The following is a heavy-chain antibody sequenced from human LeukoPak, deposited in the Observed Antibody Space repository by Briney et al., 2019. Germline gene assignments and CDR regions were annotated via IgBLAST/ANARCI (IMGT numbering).Heavy chain of an antibody. V-gene: IGHV1-2*02. Sequence: ASVKVSCKASGYTFTRYYMHWVRHAPGHGLEWMGWINPNSGGTNYAQKFQGRVTMTRDTSISTAYMELSRLRSDDTAVYYCARDVATIGVYYFDYWGQGTLVSVSS. J-gene: IGHJ4*02. D-gene: IGHD5-24*01. CDR3: ARDVATIGVYYFDY. CDR2: INPNSGGT. CDR1: GYTFTRYY.